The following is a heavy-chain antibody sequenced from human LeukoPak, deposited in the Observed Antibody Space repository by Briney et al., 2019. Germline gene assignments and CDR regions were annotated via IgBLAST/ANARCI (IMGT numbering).Heavy chain of an antibody. CDR2: IYYSGST. Sequence: SSETLSLTCTVSGGSISSYYWSWIRQPPGKGLEWIGYIYYSGSTNYNPSLKSRVTISVDTSKNQFSLRLISVTAADTAVYYCARTGYCSSASCYTASRPYSYHYMDVWGKGTTVTVSS. D-gene: IGHD2-2*02. V-gene: IGHV4-59*01. CDR3: ARTGYCSSASCYTASRPYSYHYMDV. CDR1: GGSISSYY. J-gene: IGHJ6*03.